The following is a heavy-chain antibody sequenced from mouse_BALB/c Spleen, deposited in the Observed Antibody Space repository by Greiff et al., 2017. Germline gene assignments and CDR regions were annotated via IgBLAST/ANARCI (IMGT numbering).Heavy chain of an antibody. CDR2: ISSGSSTI. CDR3: ARNYGSSYRLDY. D-gene: IGHD1-1*01. Sequence: EVQLQESGGGLVQPGGSRKLSCAASGFTFSSFGMHWVRQAPEKGLEWVAYISSGSSTIYYADTVKGRFTISRDNPKNTLFLQMTSLRSEDTAMYYCARNYGSSYRLDYWGQGTSVTVSS. V-gene: IGHV5-17*02. CDR1: GFTFSSFG. J-gene: IGHJ4*01.